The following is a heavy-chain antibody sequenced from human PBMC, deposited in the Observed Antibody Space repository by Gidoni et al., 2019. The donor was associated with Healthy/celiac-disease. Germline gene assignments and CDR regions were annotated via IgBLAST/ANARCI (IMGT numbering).Heavy chain of an antibody. Sequence: EVQLVESGGGLVKPGGSLRLSCAASGFTFSSYSMNWVRQATGKGLEWVSSISSSSSYIYYADSVKGRFTISRDNAKNSLYLQMNSLRAEDTAVYYCARKIVEMATTDWGQGTLVTVSS. J-gene: IGHJ4*02. V-gene: IGHV3-21*01. CDR1: GFTFSSYS. CDR3: ARKIVEMATTD. D-gene: IGHD3-22*01. CDR2: ISSSSSYI.